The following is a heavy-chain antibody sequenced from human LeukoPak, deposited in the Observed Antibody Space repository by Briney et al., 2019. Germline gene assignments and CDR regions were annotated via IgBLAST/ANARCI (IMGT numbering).Heavy chain of an antibody. V-gene: IGHV4-34*01. Sequence: PSETLSLTCAVYGGSFSGYYWSWIRQPPGKGLEWIGEINHSGSTNYNPSLKSRVTISVDTSKNQFSLKLSSVTAADTAVYYCARGSRNIAAAGRNFDYWGQGTQVTVSS. CDR2: INHSGST. CDR3: ARGSRNIAAAGRNFDY. CDR1: GGSFSGYY. J-gene: IGHJ4*02. D-gene: IGHD6-13*01.